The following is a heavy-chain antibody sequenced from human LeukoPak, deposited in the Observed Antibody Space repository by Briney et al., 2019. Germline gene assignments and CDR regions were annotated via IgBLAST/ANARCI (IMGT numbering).Heavy chain of an antibody. CDR3: QRVLTGESGYYYSFDS. J-gene: IGHJ4*02. CDR2: IYHSGST. Sequence: SETLSLTCTVSGYSISSGYYWGWIRQPPGRGREWMGSIYHSGSTYYNPSLKSRVTISVDRSKNQFSLKRSAVTAADTAVHYRQRVLTGESGYYYSFDSWGQGTLVTVSS. D-gene: IGHD3-22*01. CDR1: GYSISSGYY. V-gene: IGHV4-38-2*02.